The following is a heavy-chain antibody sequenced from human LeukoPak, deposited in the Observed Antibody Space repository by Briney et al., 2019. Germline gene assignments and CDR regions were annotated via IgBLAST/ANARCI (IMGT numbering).Heavy chain of an antibody. Sequence: ASVKVSCKASGYTFTSYYMHWVRQAPGQGLEWMGIINPSGGSTSYAQKFQGRVTMTRDTSTSTVYMELSRLRSDDTAVYYCARDGYSNSWYGGFGDYWGQGTLVTVSS. CDR3: ARDGYSNSWYGGFGDY. D-gene: IGHD6-13*01. V-gene: IGHV1-46*01. CDR1: GYTFTSYY. J-gene: IGHJ4*02. CDR2: INPSGGST.